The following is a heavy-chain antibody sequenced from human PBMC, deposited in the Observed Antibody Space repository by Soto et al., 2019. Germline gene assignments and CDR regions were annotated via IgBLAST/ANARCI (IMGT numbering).Heavy chain of an antibody. J-gene: IGHJ4*02. CDR1: GFTFSSYA. Sequence: GGSLRLSCAAAGFTFSSYAMSWVRQAPGKGLEWVSGITASGADTYYADSVKGRFTISRDNSENTLYLQMNSLGADDTAVYYCAKLSRYSSRWLFYFDYWGQGTLVTVSS. CDR2: ITASGADT. D-gene: IGHD6-13*01. V-gene: IGHV3-23*01. CDR3: AKLSRYSSRWLFYFDY.